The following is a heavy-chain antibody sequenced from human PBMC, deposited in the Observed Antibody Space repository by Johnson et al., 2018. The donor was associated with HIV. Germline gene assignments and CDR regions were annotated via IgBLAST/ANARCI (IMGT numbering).Heavy chain of an antibody. CDR2: IRYDGSEK. CDR3: AREISRYYYDYAAFDL. CDR1: GFTFSSYG. Sequence: QVQLVESGGGLVKPGGSLRLSCAASGFTFSSYGMHWVRQAPGKGLEWVAFIRYDGSEKYYVDSVKGRFTISRDNAKNSLYLQMNSLRADDTALYYCAREISRYYYDYAAFDLWGQGTTVTVSS. J-gene: IGHJ3*01. D-gene: IGHD3-22*01. V-gene: IGHV3-30*02.